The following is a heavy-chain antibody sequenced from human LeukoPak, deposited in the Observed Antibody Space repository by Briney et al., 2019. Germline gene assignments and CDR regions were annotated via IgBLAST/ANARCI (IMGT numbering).Heavy chain of an antibody. J-gene: IGHJ6*02. CDR1: GGTFSSYA. D-gene: IGHD6-13*01. CDR2: IIPIFGTA. Sequence: ASVKVSCKASGGTFSSYAISWVRQAPGQGLEWMGGIIPIFGTANYAQKFQGRVTITADESTSTAYMELSSLRSEDTAVYYCAKGGDYSSSWYIGDYYYYGMDVWGQGTTVTVSS. CDR3: AKGGDYSSSWYIGDYYYYGMDV. V-gene: IGHV1-69*13.